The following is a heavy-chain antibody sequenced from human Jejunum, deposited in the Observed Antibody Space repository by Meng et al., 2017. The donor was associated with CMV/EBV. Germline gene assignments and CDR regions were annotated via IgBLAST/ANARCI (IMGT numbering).Heavy chain of an antibody. CDR3: IRGPYGADSWYDY. CDR1: GFTISTYW. D-gene: IGHD4-17*01. J-gene: IGHJ4*02. V-gene: IGHV3-74*01. Sequence: SGFTISTYWMHGVRQVPGKGLEWVSRINTDGSNTNYADSVKGRFTISRDNAKSTLYLQMNSLTAENTAVYYCIRGPYGADSWYDYWGQGTRVTVSS. CDR2: INTDGSNT.